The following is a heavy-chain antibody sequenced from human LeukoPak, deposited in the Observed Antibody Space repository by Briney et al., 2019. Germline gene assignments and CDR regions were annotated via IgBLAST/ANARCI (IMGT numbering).Heavy chain of an antibody. V-gene: IGHV3-30*03. J-gene: IGHJ4*02. D-gene: IGHD6-19*01. CDR3: ASSRGWYYFDY. CDR1: GFTFSSYG. CDR2: ISNDGSNK. Sequence: GRSLRLSCAASGFTFSSYGMHWVRQAPGKGLEWVAVISNDGSNKYYADSVKGRFTISRDNSKNTLYLQMNSLRAEDTAVYYCASSRGWYYFDYWGQGTLVTVSS.